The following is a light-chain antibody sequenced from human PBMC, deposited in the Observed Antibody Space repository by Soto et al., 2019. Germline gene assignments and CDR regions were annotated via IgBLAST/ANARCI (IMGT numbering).Light chain of an antibody. J-gene: IGKJ1*01. CDR1: QSISSW. CDR2: KAS. Sequence: IPMTQSHSTLSASLGFRYTINYRASQSISSWLAWYQQKPGKAPKLLIYKASSLESGVPSRFSGSGSGTEFTLTISSLQPDDFATYYCQQYNSYWTFGQGTKVDIK. CDR3: QQYNSYWT. V-gene: IGKV1-5*03.